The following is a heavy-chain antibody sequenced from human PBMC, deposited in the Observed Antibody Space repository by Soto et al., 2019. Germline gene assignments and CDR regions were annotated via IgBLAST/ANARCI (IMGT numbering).Heavy chain of an antibody. D-gene: IGHD3-16*01. CDR2: ISHTGST. Sequence: QLQLQESGSGLVKPSQTLSLTCAVSGGSISSGNSYSWSWIRLPLGKGLEWIGSISHTGSTSYNPSLKGRVSMSVDKSKNQFSLKLSSVTAADMAVYFCARAVAPYLGTWFDPWGQGTLVSVSS. J-gene: IGHJ5*02. V-gene: IGHV4-30-2*01. CDR3: ARAVAPYLGTWFDP. CDR1: GGSISSGNSYS.